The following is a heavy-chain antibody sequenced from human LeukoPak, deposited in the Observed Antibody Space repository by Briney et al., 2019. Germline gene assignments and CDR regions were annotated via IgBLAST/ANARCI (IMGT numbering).Heavy chain of an antibody. Sequence: KASETLSLTCTVSGVSINSGDFYWSWIRQPPGKGLEWIGYIYHSGNTYYNPSLKSRTFMSVDISTNQFSLNLYSVTAADTAVYYCARHKSPLLRYFGSPERNDAFDIWGQGTMVTVSS. CDR1: GVSINSGDFY. J-gene: IGHJ3*02. D-gene: IGHD3-9*01. CDR2: IYHSGNT. V-gene: IGHV4-30-4*01. CDR3: ARHKSPLLRYFGSPERNDAFDI.